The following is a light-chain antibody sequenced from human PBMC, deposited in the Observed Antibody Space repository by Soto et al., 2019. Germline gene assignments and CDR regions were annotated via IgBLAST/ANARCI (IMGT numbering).Light chain of an antibody. V-gene: IGKV1-39*01. Sequence: DIQMTQSPSSLSASVGDRVTITCRASQSIGRYLNWYQQKPGKAPKLLIYAASSLQSGVPSRFRGSGSGTDFTLTIISLQPEDFATYYCQESYSMPSLTFGGGTKVDIK. CDR1: QSIGRY. J-gene: IGKJ4*01. CDR3: QESYSMPSLT. CDR2: AAS.